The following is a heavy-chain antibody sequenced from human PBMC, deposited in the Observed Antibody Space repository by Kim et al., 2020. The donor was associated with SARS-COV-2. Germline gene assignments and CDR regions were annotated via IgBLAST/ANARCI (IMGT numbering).Heavy chain of an antibody. J-gene: IGHJ5*02. V-gene: IGHV4-39*07. CDR2: IYYSGST. CDR3: ARDGGIPNWFDP. D-gene: IGHD3-16*01. CDR1: GGSISSSSYY. Sequence: SETLSLTCTVSGGSISSSSYYWGWIRQPPGKGLEWIGSIYYSGSTYYNPSLKSRVTISVDTSKNQFSLKLSSVTAADTAVYYCARDGGIPNWFDPWGQGTLVTASS.